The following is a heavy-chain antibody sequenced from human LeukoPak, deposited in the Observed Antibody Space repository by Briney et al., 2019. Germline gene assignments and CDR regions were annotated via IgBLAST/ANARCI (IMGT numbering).Heavy chain of an antibody. V-gene: IGHV4-39*07. CDR1: GGSISSSSYY. CDR3: ATVGTAPYPPHWYFDL. D-gene: IGHD1-7*01. J-gene: IGHJ2*01. CDR2: IYYSGST. Sequence: KPSETLSLTCTVSGGSISSSSYYWGWIRQPPGKGLEWIGSIYYSGSTYYNPSLKSRVTISVDTSKNQFSLKLSSVTAADTAVYYCATVGTAPYPPHWYFDLWGRGTLVTVSS.